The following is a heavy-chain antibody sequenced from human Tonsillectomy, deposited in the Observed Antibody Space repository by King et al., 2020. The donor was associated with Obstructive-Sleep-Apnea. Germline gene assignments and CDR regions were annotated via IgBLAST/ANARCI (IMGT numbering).Heavy chain of an antibody. CDR1: NYSITNGYY. Sequence: QLQESGPGLVKPSETLSLTCTVSNYSITNGYYWGWLRQPPKKRLEWIGSIYFNGNTYYNPSLKSRVTISVDTSENQFSLRVTSVTAADTAVYYCARASSRATAGTSWFDPWGQGTLVTVSS. V-gene: IGHV4-38-2*02. CDR2: IYFNGNT. CDR3: ARASSRATAGTSWFDP. D-gene: IGHD6-19*01. J-gene: IGHJ5*02.